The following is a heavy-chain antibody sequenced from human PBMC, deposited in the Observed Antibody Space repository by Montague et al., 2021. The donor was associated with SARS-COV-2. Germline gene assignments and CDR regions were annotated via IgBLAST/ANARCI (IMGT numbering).Heavy chain of an antibody. J-gene: IGHJ4*02. CDR1: GGSFSDYH. V-gene: IGHV4-34*01. CDR3: ARGAPGY. Sequence: SETLSLTCAVYGGSFSDYHWTWIRQSPGGGLEWIGQINYGGSTKYNPSLTSRVTISIDTSKNQFSLKLTSVTAADTAIYYRARGAPGYWGQGTLVTVSS. CDR2: INYGGST. D-gene: IGHD1-1*01.